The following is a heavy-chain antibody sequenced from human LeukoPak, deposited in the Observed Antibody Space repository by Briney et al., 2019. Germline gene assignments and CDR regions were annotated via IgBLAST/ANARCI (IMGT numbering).Heavy chain of an antibody. CDR1: GYNFADSW. J-gene: IGHJ6*02. Sequence: GESLKISCKGSGYNFADSWVAWVRQMPGKGLEWMAIIYPGDSDSRYSLSFEGQVTISADKSISTAYLQWTSLKASDTAKYYCARSPMGWGYGMDVWGQGTTVTVSS. CDR3: ARSPMGWGYGMDV. CDR2: IYPGDSDS. D-gene: IGHD3-10*01. V-gene: IGHV5-51*01.